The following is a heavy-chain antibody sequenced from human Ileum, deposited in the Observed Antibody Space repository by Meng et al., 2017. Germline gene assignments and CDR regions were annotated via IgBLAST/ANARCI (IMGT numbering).Heavy chain of an antibody. D-gene: IGHD5-18*01. J-gene: IGHJ4*02. V-gene: IGHV4-30-4*01. CDR3: AREFYVDTAMVIDS. Sequence: QVQLQESGPGLVKPSQNLSLTCSDSNGSLTNVNNYWNWIRQAPGQALEHIGYIYYDGSSYATPSLKSRVTMSIDTSTNQFSLRLDSVTAADTAVYYCAREFYVDTAMVIDSWGPGALVTVSS. CDR1: NGSLTNVNNY. CDR2: IYYDGSS.